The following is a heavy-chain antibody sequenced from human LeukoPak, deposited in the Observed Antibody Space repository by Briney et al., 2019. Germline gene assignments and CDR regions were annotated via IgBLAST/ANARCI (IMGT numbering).Heavy chain of an antibody. J-gene: IGHJ5*02. CDR3: ARGGRAARPLARFDP. Sequence: SETLSLTCTVSGGSISSSSYYWSWIRQPPGKGLEWIGEINHSGSTNYNPSLKSRVTISVDTSKNQFSLKLSSVTAADTAVYYCARGGRAARPLARFDPWGQGTLVTVSS. V-gene: IGHV4-39*07. CDR1: GGSISSSSYY. D-gene: IGHD6-6*01. CDR2: INHSGST.